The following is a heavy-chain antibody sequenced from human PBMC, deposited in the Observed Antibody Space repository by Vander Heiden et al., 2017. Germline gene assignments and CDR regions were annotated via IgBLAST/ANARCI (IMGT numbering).Heavy chain of an antibody. V-gene: IGHV3-23*01. CDR1: RLTFRSYA. J-gene: IGHJ4*02. CDR2: ISGSGGST. Sequence: EVQLLESGGGLVQPGGSLRLSCAASRLTFRSYAMGWVRQAPGKGLEWVSAISGSGGSTYYADSVKGRFTISRDNSKNTLYLQMNSLRAEDTAVYYCAKEDIEYSSSLGTWDYWGQGTLVTVSS. D-gene: IGHD6-6*01. CDR3: AKEDIEYSSSLGTWDY.